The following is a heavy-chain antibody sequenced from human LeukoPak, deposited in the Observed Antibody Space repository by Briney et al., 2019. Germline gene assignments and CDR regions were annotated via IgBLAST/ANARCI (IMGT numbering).Heavy chain of an antibody. CDR2: ISAYNGNT. CDR3: ARDQLYCSGGSCYSLPQNAFDI. V-gene: IGHV1-18*01. J-gene: IGHJ3*02. Sequence: ASVKVSCKASGYTFTSYGISWLRQAPGQGLEWMGWISAYNGNTNYAQKLQGRVTMTTATSTSTAYMELRSLRSDDTAVYYRARDQLYCSGGSCYSLPQNAFDIWGQGTMVTVSS. CDR1: GYTFTSYG. D-gene: IGHD2-15*01.